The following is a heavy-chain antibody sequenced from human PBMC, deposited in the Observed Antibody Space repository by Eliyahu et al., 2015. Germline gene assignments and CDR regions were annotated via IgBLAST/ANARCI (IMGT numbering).Heavy chain of an antibody. D-gene: IGHD3-22*01. CDR3: AGSMIGLDY. Sequence: QVQLQQWGAGLLKPSETLSLTCAVXGGSFSGYYWSWIRQSPGKGLXWIGEINHAGSTNYNPSLKGRVTISVDTSKDQFSLKLSSVTAADTAVYYCAGSMIGLDYWGQGTPVTVSS. V-gene: IGHV4-34*01. CDR1: GGSFSGYY. J-gene: IGHJ4*02. CDR2: INHAGST.